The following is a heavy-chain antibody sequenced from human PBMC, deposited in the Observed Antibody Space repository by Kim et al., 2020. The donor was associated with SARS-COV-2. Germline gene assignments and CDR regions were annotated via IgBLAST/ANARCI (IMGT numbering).Heavy chain of an antibody. J-gene: IGHJ4*02. CDR3: ARVRGWLQFHRYYYFDY. V-gene: IGHV4-34*01. CDR1: GGSFSGYY. Sequence: SETLSLTCAVYGGSFSGYYWSWIRQPPGKGLEWIGEINHSGSTNYNPSLKSRVTISVDTSKNQFSLKLSSVTAADTAVYYCARVRGWLQFHRYYYFDYWGQGTLVTVSS. D-gene: IGHD5-12*01. CDR2: INHSGST.